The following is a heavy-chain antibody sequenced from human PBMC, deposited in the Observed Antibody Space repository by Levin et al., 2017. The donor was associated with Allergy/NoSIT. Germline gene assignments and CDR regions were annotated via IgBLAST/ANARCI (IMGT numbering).Heavy chain of an antibody. CDR2: ISGSGGST. CDR1: GFTFSSYA. J-gene: IGHJ4*02. CDR3: AKDRNSGSSSDFDY. V-gene: IGHV3-23*01. Sequence: GESLKISCAASGFTFSSYAMSWVRQAPGKGLEWVSAISGSGGSTYYADSVKGRFTISRDNSKNTLYLQMNSLRAEDTAVYYCAKDRNSGSSSDFDYWGQGTLVTVSS. D-gene: IGHD1-26*01.